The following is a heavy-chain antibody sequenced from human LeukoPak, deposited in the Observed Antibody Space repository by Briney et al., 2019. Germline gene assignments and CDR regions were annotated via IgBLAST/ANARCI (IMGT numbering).Heavy chain of an antibody. CDR3: ARAYMDV. Sequence: GGSLRLSCTVSGFTFSSYWMSWVRQAPGKGLEWVANINQGGSDKSYLDSVKGRFTVSRDNAKNSLYLQMNSLRAEDTAVYYCARAYMDVWGKGTTVTVSS. V-gene: IGHV3-7*01. J-gene: IGHJ6*03. CDR2: INQGGSDK. CDR1: GFTFSSYW.